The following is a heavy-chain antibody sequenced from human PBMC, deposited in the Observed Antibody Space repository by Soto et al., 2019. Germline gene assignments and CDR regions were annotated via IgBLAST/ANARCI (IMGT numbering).Heavy chain of an antibody. CDR1: GFTFNNYX. CDR3: AKDPLYGSGGIGYFDY. V-gene: IGHV3-33*06. Sequence: QVRLVESGGGVVQPGRSLRLSCAASGFTFNNYXXHWVRQAPGKGLEWVAVIWYDGTNEDYGDSVKGRFTISRDNSKNTLNLQMNSLRADDTAVYYCAKDPLYGSGGIGYFDYWGRGTLVTVSS. CDR2: IWYDGTNE. J-gene: IGHJ4*02. D-gene: IGHD6-19*01.